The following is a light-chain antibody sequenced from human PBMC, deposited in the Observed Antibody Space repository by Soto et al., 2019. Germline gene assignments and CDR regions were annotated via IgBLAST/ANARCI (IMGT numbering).Light chain of an antibody. CDR2: DVC. CDR1: SSDVGGYNY. Sequence: QSARTQPASVSGSPGQSITISCTGTSSDVGGYNYVSWYQQHPGKAPKLMIYDVCNRPSGVSNRFSASKSGNTASLTISGLQAEDEADYYCTSYTSSSTLCFGTGTKVTVL. V-gene: IGLV2-14*01. CDR3: TSYTSSSTLC. J-gene: IGLJ1*01.